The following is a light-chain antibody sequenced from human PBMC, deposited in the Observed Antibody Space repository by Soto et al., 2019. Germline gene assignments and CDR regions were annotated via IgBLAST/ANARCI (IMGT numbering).Light chain of an antibody. J-gene: IGKJ5*01. CDR1: QPISNY. CDR3: QQTHAVPLT. CDR2: GAS. V-gene: IGKV1-39*01. Sequence: DVQMTQSPSSLSASVGDRVTITCRASQPISNYLNWYQQKAGEAPKVLIFGASSLQSGVPSKFSGRGYGTDFTLIINNLHPDDVATYDCQQTHAVPLTFGQGTRM.